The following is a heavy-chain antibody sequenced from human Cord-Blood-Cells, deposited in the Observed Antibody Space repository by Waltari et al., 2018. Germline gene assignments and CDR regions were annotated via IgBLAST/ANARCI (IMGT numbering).Heavy chain of an antibody. CDR2: INNRGST. J-gene: IGHJ4*02. CDR1: GGSFSGYF. CDR3: ARELGGATGGVYYFDY. Sequence: QVQLQQWGAGLLKPSETLSLTCAVYGGSFSGYFWSWIRQPPGKGLEWIEEINNRGSTNYNPSLKSRVTIAVDTSKKQFSLELRSVTVADTAVYYCARELGGATGGVYYFDYWGQGTLVTVSS. D-gene: IGHD1-26*01. V-gene: IGHV4-34*01.